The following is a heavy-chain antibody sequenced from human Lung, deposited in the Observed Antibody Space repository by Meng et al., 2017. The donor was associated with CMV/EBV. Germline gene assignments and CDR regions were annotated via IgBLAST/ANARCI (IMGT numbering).Heavy chain of an antibody. CDR1: GYTFSTYT. CDR3: ARGGNFDP. V-gene: IGHV7-4-1*02. J-gene: IGHJ5*02. CDR2: ISTNTGTP. D-gene: IGHD2/OR15-2a*01. Sequence: QLWQSGSELKKPGASVKVSCKASGYTFSTYTINWVRQAHGRGLEWMGWISTNTGTPTYTQGFTGRFVFSLDTSASTAYLQISSLKAEDTPVYYCARGGNFDPWGQGTLVTVSS.